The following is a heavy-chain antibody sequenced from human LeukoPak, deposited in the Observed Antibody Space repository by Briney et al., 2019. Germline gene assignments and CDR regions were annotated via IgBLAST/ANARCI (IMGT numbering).Heavy chain of an antibody. D-gene: IGHD2-21*02. J-gene: IGHJ6*03. CDR1: GGSISSYY. CDR2: IYYSGST. CDR3: AGTSEGYCGGDCYAYYYYYMDV. Sequence: PSETLSLTCTVSGGSISSYYWSWIRQPPGKGLEWIGYIYYSGSTNYNPSLKSRVTISVDTSKNQFSLKLSSVTAADTAVYYCAGTSEGYCGGDCYAYYYYYMDVWGKGTTATVSS. V-gene: IGHV4-59*08.